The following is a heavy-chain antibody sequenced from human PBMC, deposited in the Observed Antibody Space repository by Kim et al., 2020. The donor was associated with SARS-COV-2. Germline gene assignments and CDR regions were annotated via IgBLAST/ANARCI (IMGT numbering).Heavy chain of an antibody. Sequence: GGSLRLSCAASGFTFSDYYMSWIRQAPGKGLEWVSYISSSGSTIYYADSVKGRFTISRDNAKNSLYLQMNSLRAEDTAVYYCAREPSSHIVVVTAMYDYWGQGTLVTVSS. V-gene: IGHV3-11*01. D-gene: IGHD2-21*02. J-gene: IGHJ4*02. CDR2: ISSSGSTI. CDR1: GFTFSDYY. CDR3: AREPSSHIVVVTAMYDY.